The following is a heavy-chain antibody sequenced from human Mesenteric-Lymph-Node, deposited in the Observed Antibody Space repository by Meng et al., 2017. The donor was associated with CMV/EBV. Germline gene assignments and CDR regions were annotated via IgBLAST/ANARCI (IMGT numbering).Heavy chain of an antibody. CDR1: GFTFTTYW. J-gene: IGHJ4*02. V-gene: IGHV3-7*01. Sequence: GESLKISCAASGFTFTTYWMSWVRQAPGKGLEWVANINEDGSEKYYVDSVKGRFAISRDNAKNSLYLQMNSLRAEDTAVYYCARDTVVRIHYFDYWGQGTLVTVSS. CDR3: ARDTVVRIHYFDY. CDR2: INEDGSEK. D-gene: IGHD3-10*01.